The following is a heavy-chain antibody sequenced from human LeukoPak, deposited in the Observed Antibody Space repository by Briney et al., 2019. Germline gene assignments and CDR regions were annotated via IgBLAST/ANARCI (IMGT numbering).Heavy chain of an antibody. Sequence: GGSLRLSCAASGFTLSNYWMSWVRQAPGKGLDWVANIKEDGSEKYYVDSVKGRFTISRDNAKNSLYLQMNSLRAEDTAVYYCARSDGAFDIWGQGTMVTVSS. J-gene: IGHJ3*02. CDR2: IKEDGSEK. V-gene: IGHV3-7*02. CDR1: GFTLSNYW. CDR3: ARSDGAFDI. D-gene: IGHD5-24*01.